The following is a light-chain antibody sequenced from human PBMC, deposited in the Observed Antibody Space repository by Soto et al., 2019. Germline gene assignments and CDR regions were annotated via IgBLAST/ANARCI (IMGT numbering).Light chain of an antibody. V-gene: IGKV1-5*03. Sequence: DVEMTQSPSTLPTSIGDRVTINCRASQNVSNCLAWYQQKPGKAPKLLIYKASRLESVVPSRFSACGSGTEFTLTINNLQSDDFATSFCQQSSKESTFGQGTKLEIK. J-gene: IGKJ2*01. CDR3: QQSSKEST. CDR2: KAS. CDR1: QNVSNC.